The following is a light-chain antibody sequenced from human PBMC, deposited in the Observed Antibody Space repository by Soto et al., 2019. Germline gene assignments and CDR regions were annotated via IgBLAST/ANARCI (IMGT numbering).Light chain of an antibody. V-gene: IGLV1-44*01. CDR2: SNN. Sequence: QSVLTQPPSASGTPGQRVTISCSGSRSSIGSNTVNWYQHLPGTAPKLLIYSNNHRPSGVPDRFSASKTGASAYLAISGIQSEDEGDYYCAAWDASLGGFYVFGTGTKLTVL. J-gene: IGLJ1*01. CDR3: AAWDASLGGFYV. CDR1: RSSIGSNT.